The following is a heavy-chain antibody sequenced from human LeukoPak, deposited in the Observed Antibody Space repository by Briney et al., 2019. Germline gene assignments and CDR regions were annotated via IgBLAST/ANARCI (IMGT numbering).Heavy chain of an antibody. Sequence: GGSLRLSCAASGFTFSSYWMTWVRQAPGKGLEWVANIKQDGGESYYVDSVKGRFTISRGNAKNSLYLQMNNLRAEDTAVYYCARDYYENIAHSHMLPFWGQGTLVTVSS. CDR1: GFTFSSYW. CDR3: ARDYYENIAHSHMLPF. J-gene: IGHJ4*02. V-gene: IGHV3-7*03. D-gene: IGHD1-26*01. CDR2: IKQDGGES.